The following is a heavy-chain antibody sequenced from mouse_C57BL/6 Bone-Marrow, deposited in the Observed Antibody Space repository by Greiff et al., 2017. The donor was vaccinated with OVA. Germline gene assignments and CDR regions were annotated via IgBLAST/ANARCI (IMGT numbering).Heavy chain of an antibody. CDR3: REGIYFDY. J-gene: IGHJ2*01. CDR2: IYPGSGNT. Sequence: VKLMESGAELVRPGASVKLSCKASGYTFTDYYINWVKQRPGQGLEWIARIYPGSGNTYYNEKFKGKATLTAEKSSSTAYMQLSSLTSEDSAVYFPREGIYFDYWGQGTTLTVSS. CDR1: GYTFTDYY. V-gene: IGHV1-76*01. D-gene: IGHD3-3*01.